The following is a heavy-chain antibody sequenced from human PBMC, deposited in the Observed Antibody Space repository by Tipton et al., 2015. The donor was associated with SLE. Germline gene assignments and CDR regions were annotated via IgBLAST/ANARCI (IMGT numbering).Heavy chain of an antibody. CDR1: DGSISSGGYY. CDR2: IYYSGST. V-gene: IGHV4-31*03. D-gene: IGHD6-6*01. CDR3: ARVGGIAARYYYYYMDV. J-gene: IGHJ6*03. Sequence: TLSLTCTVSDGSISSGGYYWSWIRQHPGKGLEWIGYIYYSGSTYYNPSLKSRVTISVDTSKNQFSLKLSSVTAADTAVYYCARVGGIAARYYYYYMDVWGKGTTVTVSS.